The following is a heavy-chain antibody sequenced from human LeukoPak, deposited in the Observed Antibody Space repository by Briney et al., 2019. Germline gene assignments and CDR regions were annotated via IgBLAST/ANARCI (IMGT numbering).Heavy chain of an antibody. D-gene: IGHD3-3*01. CDR1: GFTLSSYA. J-gene: IGHJ3*02. V-gene: IGHV3-23*01. CDR2: ISGSGGST. CDR3: ARGSRFGVVGRDAFDI. Sequence: SGGSLRLSCAASGFTLSSYAMSWVRQAPGKGLEWVSAISGSGGSTYYADSVKGRFTISRDNSKNTLYLQMNSLRAEDTAVYYCARGSRFGVVGRDAFDIWGQGTMVTVSS.